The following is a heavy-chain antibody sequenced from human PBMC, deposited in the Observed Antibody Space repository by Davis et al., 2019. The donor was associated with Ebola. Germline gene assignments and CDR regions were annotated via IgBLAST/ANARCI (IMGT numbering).Heavy chain of an antibody. D-gene: IGHD4-17*01. CDR1: GGSISSSSYY. V-gene: IGHV4-39*01. J-gene: IGHJ4*02. CDR2: IYYSGST. CDR3: ARRGTTANFDY. Sequence: PSETLSLTCTVSGGSISSSSYYWGWIRQPPGKGLEWIGSIYYSGSTYYNPSLKSRVTISVDTSKNQFSLKLSSVTAADTAVYYCARRGTTANFDYWGQGTLVTVSS.